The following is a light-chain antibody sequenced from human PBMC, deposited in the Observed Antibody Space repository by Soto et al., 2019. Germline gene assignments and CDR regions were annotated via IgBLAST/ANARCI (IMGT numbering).Light chain of an antibody. CDR3: QQYGRSIT. Sequence: IVLTQSPGTLSLSPGERATLSCRASQSVTSSYLAWYQQKPGQAPRLLIYGASSRATGIPDRFSGSGSGTDFSLTINRLEPEDFAVYYCQQYGRSITFGHGTRLEIK. CDR2: GAS. V-gene: IGKV3-20*01. J-gene: IGKJ5*01. CDR1: QSVTSSY.